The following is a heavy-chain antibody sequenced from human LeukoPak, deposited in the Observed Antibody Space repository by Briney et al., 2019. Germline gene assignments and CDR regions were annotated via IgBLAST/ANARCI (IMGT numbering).Heavy chain of an antibody. CDR1: GGSISSYY. Sequence: SETLSLTCTVSGGSISSYYWSWIRQPPGKGLEWIGYIYYSGSTNYNPSLKSRVTISVDTSKNQFSLKLSSVTAADTAVYYCARDLGRGDYGFLHYYYGVDVWGQGTTVTVSS. V-gene: IGHV4-59*01. CDR3: ARDLGRGDYGFLHYYYGVDV. D-gene: IGHD4-17*01. CDR2: IYYSGST. J-gene: IGHJ6*02.